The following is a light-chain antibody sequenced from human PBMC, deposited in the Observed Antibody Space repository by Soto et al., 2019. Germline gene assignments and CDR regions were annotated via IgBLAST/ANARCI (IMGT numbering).Light chain of an antibody. CDR1: QSVSGRY. CDR2: GAS. J-gene: IGKJ1*01. Sequence: EIVLTQSPGTLSLSPGERATLSCRASQSVSGRYLAWYQQKPGQAPRLLIYGASTRATGIPARFSGSGSGTEFTLTISSLQSEDFAVYYCQQYNNWPPWTFGQGTKVDI. CDR3: QQYNNWPPWT. V-gene: IGKV3D-15*01.